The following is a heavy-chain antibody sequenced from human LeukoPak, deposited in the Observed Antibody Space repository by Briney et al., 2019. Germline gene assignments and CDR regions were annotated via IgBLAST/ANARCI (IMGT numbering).Heavy chain of an antibody. CDR3: AGQSLWFGEAPPYFDY. CDR1: GGSISSYY. D-gene: IGHD3-10*01. V-gene: IGHV4-59*08. CDR2: IYYSGST. J-gene: IGHJ4*02. Sequence: SETLSLTCTVSGGSISSYYWSWIRQPPGKGLEWIGYIYYSGSTNYNPSLKSRVTISVDTSKNQFSLKLSSVTAADAAVYYCAGQSLWFGEAPPYFDYWGQGTLVTVSS.